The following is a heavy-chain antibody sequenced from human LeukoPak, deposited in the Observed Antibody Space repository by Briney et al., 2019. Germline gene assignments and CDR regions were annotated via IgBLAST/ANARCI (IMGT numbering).Heavy chain of an antibody. CDR2: IYYSGST. CDR1: GGSMSSYY. Sequence: PSETLSLTCTVSGGSMSSYYWSWIRQPPGKGLEWIGYIYYSGSTNYNPSLKSRVTISVDTSKNQFSLKLSSVTAADTAVYYCARSEPPKNWFDPWGQGTLVTVSS. V-gene: IGHV4-59*08. CDR3: ARSEPPKNWFDP. J-gene: IGHJ5*02.